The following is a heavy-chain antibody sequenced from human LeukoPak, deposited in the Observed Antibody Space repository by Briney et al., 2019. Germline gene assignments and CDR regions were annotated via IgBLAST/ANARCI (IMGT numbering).Heavy chain of an antibody. CDR3: ARAILWFGELRPHAFDI. V-gene: IGHV3-21*01. D-gene: IGHD3-10*01. Sequence: GGSLRLSCAASGFTFSSYAMSWVRQAPGKGLEWVSSISSSSSYIYYADSVKGRFTISRDNAKNSLYLQMNSLRAEDTAVYYCARAILWFGELRPHAFDIWGQGTMVTVSS. CDR1: GFTFSSYA. CDR2: ISSSSSYI. J-gene: IGHJ3*02.